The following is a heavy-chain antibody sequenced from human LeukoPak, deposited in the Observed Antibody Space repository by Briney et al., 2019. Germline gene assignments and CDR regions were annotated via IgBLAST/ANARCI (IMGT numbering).Heavy chain of an antibody. CDR3: AREIRWYFFYMDV. CDR1: QFNFSNYW. V-gene: IGHV3-74*03. Sequence: GGSLRLSCTASQFNFSNYWMHWVRQAPGKGLEWVSRISTDMTSPTYADSVKGRFTISRDNAKNTLYLQMDSLGVEDTAVYYCAREIRWYFFYMDVWGKGTTVTVAS. CDR2: ISTDMTSP. J-gene: IGHJ6*03. D-gene: IGHD1-14*01.